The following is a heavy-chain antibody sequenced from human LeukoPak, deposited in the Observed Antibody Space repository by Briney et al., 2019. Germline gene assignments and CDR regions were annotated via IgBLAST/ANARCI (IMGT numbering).Heavy chain of an antibody. D-gene: IGHD3-10*01. Sequence: PGGSLRLSCAASGFTFSSYAMSWVRQAPGKGLEWVSAISGSGGSTYYADSVKGRFTISRDNSKNTLYLQMNSLRAEDTAVYYCAKDVRWFGELSLDYWGQGTLVTVSS. CDR3: AKDVRWFGELSLDY. CDR2: ISGSGGST. V-gene: IGHV3-23*01. J-gene: IGHJ4*02. CDR1: GFTFSSYA.